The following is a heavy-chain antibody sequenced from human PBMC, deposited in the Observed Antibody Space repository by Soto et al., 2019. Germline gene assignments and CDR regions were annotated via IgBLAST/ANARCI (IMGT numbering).Heavy chain of an antibody. V-gene: IGHV1-24*01. J-gene: IGHJ4*02. CDR3: TTGFPQWELLQY. CDR1: GYTLRELF. CDR2: FDPEEGNT. D-gene: IGHD1-26*01. Sequence: QVQLVQSGAEVNKHGASVKVAFKVSGYTLRELFVHWVRPAPGKGLEWLGGFDPEEGNTIYAQNFRGRVTMTDDTSTGTAHMELSSLRSDDTAVYYCTTGFPQWELLQYWGQGTLLTVSS.